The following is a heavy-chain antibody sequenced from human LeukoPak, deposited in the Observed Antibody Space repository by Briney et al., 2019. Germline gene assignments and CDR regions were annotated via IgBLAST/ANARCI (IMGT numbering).Heavy chain of an antibody. CDR3: ASGPSKYSYGLVY. J-gene: IGHJ4*02. V-gene: IGHV4-38-2*02. Sequence: PSETLSLTCTVSGYSISSGYYWGWIRQPPGKGLEWIGSIYHSGSTYYNPSLKSRVTISVDTSKNQFSLKLSSVTAADTAVYYCASGPSKYSYGLVYWGQGTLVTVSS. CDR1: GYSISSGYY. D-gene: IGHD5-18*01. CDR2: IYHSGST.